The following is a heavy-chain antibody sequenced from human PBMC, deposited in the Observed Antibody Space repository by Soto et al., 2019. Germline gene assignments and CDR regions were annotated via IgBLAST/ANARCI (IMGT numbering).Heavy chain of an antibody. D-gene: IGHD6-13*01. CDR3: SRVLTGSWKWFDP. CDR1: GFTFSSYW. J-gene: IGHJ5*02. CDR2: INSDGSRT. V-gene: IGHV3-74*01. Sequence: EVQLVESGGGLVQPGESLRLSCASSGFTFSSYWMHWVRQAPGKGLVWVSRINSDGSRTNYADSVKGRFTVSRDNAKNTQYLQMNSLRAEDTAVYYCSRVLTGSWKWFDPWGQGTLVTVSS.